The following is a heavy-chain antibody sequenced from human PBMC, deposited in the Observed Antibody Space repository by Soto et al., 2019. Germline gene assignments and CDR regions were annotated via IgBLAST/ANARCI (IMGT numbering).Heavy chain of an antibody. D-gene: IGHD1-1*01. CDR2: INSDGSST. V-gene: IGHV3-74*01. CDR3: VGGTGY. J-gene: IGHJ4*02. CDR1: GFTFSSYW. Sequence: EVQVVEFGGGLVQPGGSQRLSCAGSGFTFSSYWMYWARQAPGKGLVWVSRINSDGSSTNYADSVKGRFTISRDNAKNTVHLLMNSLRAEDTAVYYCVGGTGYWGQGTLVTVSS.